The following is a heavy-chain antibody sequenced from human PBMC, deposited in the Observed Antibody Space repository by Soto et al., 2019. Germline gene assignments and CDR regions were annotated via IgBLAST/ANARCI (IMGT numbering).Heavy chain of an antibody. CDR3: ARSLSASSGWFDP. Sequence: PSETLSLTCAVSGGSISSGGYSWSWIRQPPGKGLEWIGYIYKSGRTYYNPSLKSRPIISLDTSKSQFFLSLSSVTAADTAMYYCARSLSASSGWFDPWGQGTLVTVSS. CDR2: IYKSGRT. CDR1: GGSISSGGYS. D-gene: IGHD6-6*01. V-gene: IGHV4-30-2*05. J-gene: IGHJ5*02.